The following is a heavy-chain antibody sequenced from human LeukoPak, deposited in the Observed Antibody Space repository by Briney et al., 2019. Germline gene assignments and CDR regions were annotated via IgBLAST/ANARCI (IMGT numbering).Heavy chain of an antibody. CDR2: INPHTGDT. J-gene: IGHJ4*02. V-gene: IGHV1-18*01. CDR3: ARGDFHFDS. CDR1: GYTFVTYG. Sequence: GASVKVSCKASGYTFVTYGISWVRQAPGQGLEWMGWINPHTGDTKNAQKFHDRVTMTADPFTDTAYMELRSLRSDDTGVYYCARGDFHFDSWGEGTLVTVS. D-gene: IGHD2-21*01.